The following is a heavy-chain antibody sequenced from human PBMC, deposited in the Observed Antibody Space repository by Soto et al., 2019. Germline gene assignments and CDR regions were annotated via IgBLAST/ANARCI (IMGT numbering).Heavy chain of an antibody. CDR1: GYTFTTYA. J-gene: IGHJ4*02. D-gene: IGHD6-6*01. Sequence: QVQLVQSGAEVRKPGASVKVSCKTSGYTFTTYAISWVRQAPGQGLEWMGWISAYDGNTNYAQKLQGRVTMTTDTSTSTAYMELRSLGSDDTAVYYCGRVGSSSSPIDYWGPGTLVTVSS. CDR2: ISAYDGNT. V-gene: IGHV1-18*01. CDR3: GRVGSSSSPIDY.